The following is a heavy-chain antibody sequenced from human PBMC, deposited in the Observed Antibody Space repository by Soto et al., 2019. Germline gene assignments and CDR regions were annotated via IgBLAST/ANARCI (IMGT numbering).Heavy chain of an antibody. J-gene: IGHJ4*02. Sequence: SVKVSCKASGGTFSSYAISWVRQAPGQGLEWMGGITPIFGTANYAQKFQGRVTITADESTSTAYMELSSLRSEDTAVYYCAGTPEWELAVSPYYFDYWGQGTLVTVSS. CDR2: ITPIFGTA. V-gene: IGHV1-69*13. CDR1: GGTFSSYA. D-gene: IGHD1-26*01. CDR3: AGTPEWELAVSPYYFDY.